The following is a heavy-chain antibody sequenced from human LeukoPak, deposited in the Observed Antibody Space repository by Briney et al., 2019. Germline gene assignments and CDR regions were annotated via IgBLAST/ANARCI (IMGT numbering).Heavy chain of an antibody. D-gene: IGHD6-19*01. CDR1: GFTFNEYW. CDR2: IKQDGSEK. J-gene: IGHJ4*02. CDR3: ARGYSSGWGNYFDY. Sequence: PGGSLRLSCAASGFTFNEYWMSWVRQAPGKGLEWVANIKQDGSEKYYVDSVKGRFTISRDNAKNSLYLQMNSLRAEDTAVYYCARGYSSGWGNYFDYWGQGTLVTVSS. V-gene: IGHV3-7*01.